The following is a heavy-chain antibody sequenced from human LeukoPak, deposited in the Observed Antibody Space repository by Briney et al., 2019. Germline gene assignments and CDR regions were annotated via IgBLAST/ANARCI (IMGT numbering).Heavy chain of an antibody. CDR3: ASPEGTVGTSWFDP. V-gene: IGHV3-21*01. J-gene: IGHJ5*02. D-gene: IGHD1-26*01. CDR2: ISSSSSYI. Sequence: GGSLRLSCAASGFTFSSYSMNWVRQAPGKGLEWVSAISSSSSYIYYADSVKGRFTISRDNARNSLYLQMNSLRAEDTAVYYCASPEGTVGTSWFDPWGQGTLVTVSS. CDR1: GFTFSSYS.